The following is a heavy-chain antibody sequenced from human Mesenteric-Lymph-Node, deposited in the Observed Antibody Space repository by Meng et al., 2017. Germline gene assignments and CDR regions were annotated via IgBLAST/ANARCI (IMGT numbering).Heavy chain of an antibody. Sequence: QEQLPQWGAGLLRPSETLSLTCSVYGGSFSGYYWSWIRQPPGKGLEWIGEINHSGDTDYNPSLKSRVTISRDTSKNQFSLKLTSVTATDTAVYYCARALEYTGSYFYWGQGTLVTVSS. D-gene: IGHD3-10*01. J-gene: IGHJ4*02. CDR3: ARALEYTGSYFY. CDR2: INHSGDT. V-gene: IGHV4-34*01. CDR1: GGSFSGYY.